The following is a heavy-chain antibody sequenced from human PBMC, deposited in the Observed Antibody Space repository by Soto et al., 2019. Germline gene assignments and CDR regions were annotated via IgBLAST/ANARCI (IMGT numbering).Heavy chain of an antibody. Sequence: GGSLRLSCAASGFTFSRYAMTWVRQAPGKGLEWVSAISGSGGSTYYGDSVKGRFTISRDNSKNTLFLQMNSLRAEDTAVYYCAKGPHGYCINGVCPPLPSDYWGQGTLVTVSS. D-gene: IGHD2-8*01. CDR1: GFTFSRYA. V-gene: IGHV3-23*01. CDR3: AKGPHGYCINGVCPPLPSDY. J-gene: IGHJ4*02. CDR2: ISGSGGST.